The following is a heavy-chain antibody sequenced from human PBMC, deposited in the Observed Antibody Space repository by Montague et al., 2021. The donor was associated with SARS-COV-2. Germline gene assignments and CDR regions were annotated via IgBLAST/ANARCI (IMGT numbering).Heavy chain of an antibody. CDR3: ATMATDLYYNGMDV. CDR2: ISSSGSTI. CDR1: GFTFSSYE. J-gene: IGHJ6*02. D-gene: IGHD5-24*01. V-gene: IGHV3-48*03. Sequence: SLRLSCAASGFTFSSYEMNWVRQAPGKGLEWVSYISSSGSTISYADSVKGRFTISRDNAKDSLYLQMNSLRAEDTAVYYCATMATDLYYNGMDVWGQGTTATVSS.